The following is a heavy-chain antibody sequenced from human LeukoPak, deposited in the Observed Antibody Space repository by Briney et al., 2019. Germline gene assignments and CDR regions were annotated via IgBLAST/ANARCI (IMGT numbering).Heavy chain of an antibody. Sequence: TLSLTCTVSGGSISSGGYYWSWIRQRPGKGLECIVYIDYSESTYYNPSLRRRATITVDASKKQFSLTMSSVTAAATVAYYGARGLVVPAAMARTGYAFDIWGQGTMVTVSS. CDR3: ARGLVVPAAMARTGYAFDI. CDR2: IDYSEST. V-gene: IGHV4-31*03. J-gene: IGHJ3*02. CDR1: GGSISSGGYY. D-gene: IGHD2-2*01.